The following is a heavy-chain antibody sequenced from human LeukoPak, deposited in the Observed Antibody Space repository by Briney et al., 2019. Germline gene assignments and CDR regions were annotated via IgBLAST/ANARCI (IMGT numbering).Heavy chain of an antibody. D-gene: IGHD6-13*01. CDR3: ARSVSSSWYGGWFDP. CDR1: GGTFSSYA. J-gene: IGHJ5*02. Sequence: SVKVSRKASGGTFSSYAISWVRQAPGQGLEWMGGIIPIFGTANYAQKFQGRVTITADKSTSTAYMELSSLRSEDTAVYYCARSVSSSWYGGWFDPWGQGTLVTVSS. CDR2: IIPIFGTA. V-gene: IGHV1-69*06.